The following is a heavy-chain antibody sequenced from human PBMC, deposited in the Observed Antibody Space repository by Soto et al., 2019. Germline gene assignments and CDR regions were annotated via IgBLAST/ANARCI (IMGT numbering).Heavy chain of an antibody. CDR3: ARESGGATATLDYYYFYMDV. V-gene: IGHV1-2*04. Sequence: QLQLVQSGAEVKKPGASVTVSCRSSGDTFNDYYIHWVRQAPGQGLEWMGWINPNGGVTKYAQKFQGWVSMTRDTSIRTVYMQLNRLRSDDTAVYYCARESGGATATLDYYYFYMDVWGTGTTVTVSS. CDR2: INPNGGVT. CDR1: GDTFNDYY. J-gene: IGHJ6*03. D-gene: IGHD5-12*01.